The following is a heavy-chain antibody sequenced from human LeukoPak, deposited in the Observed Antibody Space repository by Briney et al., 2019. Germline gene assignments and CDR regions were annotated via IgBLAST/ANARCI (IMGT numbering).Heavy chain of an antibody. CDR2: MYTSGST. J-gene: IGHJ4*02. D-gene: IGHD2-2*02. CDR3: TRSRERYCTSGSCYIDLQAR. V-gene: IGHV4-61*02. Sequence: KASQTLSLTCTASGVSISSGYYYWSWLRQPAGKGLEWIGRMYTSGSTEYNPSLNSRVTISVDTSKNQFSLKLSSVTAADTAVYYCTRSRERYCTSGSCYIDLQARWGQGTLVTVSS. CDR1: GVSISSGYYY.